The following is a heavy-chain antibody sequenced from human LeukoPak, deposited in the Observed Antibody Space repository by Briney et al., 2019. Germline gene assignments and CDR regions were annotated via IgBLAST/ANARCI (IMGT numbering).Heavy chain of an antibody. CDR3: ARDRWNYYGSGLDDAFDI. V-gene: IGHV3-48*01. J-gene: IGHJ3*02. CDR2: ISSSSSTI. CDR1: GFTFINYA. Sequence: GGSLRLSCAASGFTFINYAMSWVRQAPGKGLEWVSYISSSSSTIYYAVSVKGRFTISRDNAKNSLYLQMNSLRAEDTAVYYCARDRWNYYGSGLDDAFDIWGQGTMVTVSS. D-gene: IGHD3-10*01.